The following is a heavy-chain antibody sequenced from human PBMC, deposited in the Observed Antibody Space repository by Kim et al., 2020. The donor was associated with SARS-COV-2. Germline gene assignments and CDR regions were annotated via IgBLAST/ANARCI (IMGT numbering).Heavy chain of an antibody. V-gene: IGHV4-34*01. CDR3: ARGRIGWFDP. CDR1: GGSFSGYY. D-gene: IGHD2-15*01. Sequence: SETLSLTCAVYGGSFSGYYWSWIRQPPGKGLEWIGEINHSGSTNYNPSLKSRVTISVDTSKNQFSLKLSSVTAADTAVYYCARGRIGWFDPWGQGTLVTVSS. J-gene: IGHJ5*02. CDR2: INHSGST.